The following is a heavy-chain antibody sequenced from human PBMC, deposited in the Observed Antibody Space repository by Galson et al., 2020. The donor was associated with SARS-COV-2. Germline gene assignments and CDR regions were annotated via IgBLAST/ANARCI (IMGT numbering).Heavy chain of an antibody. V-gene: IGHV5-51*01. D-gene: IGHD6-19*01. J-gene: IGHJ6*03. Sequence: GESLKISCKGSGYGFPDHRIAWVRQKPGKGLEWMGVIYPGDSTTRYSPSFQGQVNISADKSISTAYLQWSTLKASDSAMYFCARLASSAWYENYHYCMDVWGKGTTVIVSS. CDR2: IYPGDSTT. CDR3: ARLASSAWYENYHYCMDV. CDR1: GYGFPDHR.